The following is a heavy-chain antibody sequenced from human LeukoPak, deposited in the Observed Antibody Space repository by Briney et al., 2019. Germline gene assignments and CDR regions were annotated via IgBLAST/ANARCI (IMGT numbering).Heavy chain of an antibody. CDR1: GLTFSSRW. V-gene: IGHV3-74*01. Sequence: GGSPRLSCAASGLTFSSRWMHWVRQAPGKGLVWVSRITNDGSSTTYADSVKGRFTISRDNAKNMLYLQVNSLRAEDTAVYYCAGLLGWPLDYWGQGTLVTVSS. CDR2: ITNDGSST. D-gene: IGHD2-21*01. J-gene: IGHJ4*02. CDR3: AGLLGWPLDY.